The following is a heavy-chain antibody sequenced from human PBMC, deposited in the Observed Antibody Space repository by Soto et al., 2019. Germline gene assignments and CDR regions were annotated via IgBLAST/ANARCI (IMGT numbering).Heavy chain of an antibody. CDR3: AKDVVRYCSSTSCYEGAFDI. V-gene: IGHV3-30*18. Sequence: GGSLRLSCAASGFTFSSYGMHWVRQAPGKGLEWVAVISYDGSNKYYADSVKGRFTISRDNSKNTLYLQMNSLRAEDTAVYYCAKDVVRYCSSTSCYEGAFDIWGQGTMVTVSS. CDR1: GFTFSSYG. D-gene: IGHD2-2*01. J-gene: IGHJ3*02. CDR2: ISYDGSNK.